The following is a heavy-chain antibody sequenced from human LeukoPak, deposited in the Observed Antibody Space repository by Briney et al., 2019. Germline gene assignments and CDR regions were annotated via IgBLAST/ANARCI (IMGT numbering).Heavy chain of an antibody. Sequence: SVKVSCKASGGTFSSYAISWVRQAPGQGLEWMGGIIPIFGTANYAQKFQGRVTITADESTSTAYMELSSLRSEDTAVYYCARDSRNTYYYDSSGYTYFDYWGQGTLVTVSS. CDR1: GGTFSSYA. V-gene: IGHV1-69*13. D-gene: IGHD3-22*01. CDR3: ARDSRNTYYYDSSGYTYFDY. J-gene: IGHJ4*02. CDR2: IIPIFGTA.